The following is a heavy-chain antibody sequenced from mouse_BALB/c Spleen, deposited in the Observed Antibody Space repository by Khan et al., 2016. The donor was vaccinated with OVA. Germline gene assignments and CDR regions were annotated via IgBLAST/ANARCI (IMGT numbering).Heavy chain of an antibody. V-gene: IGHV1-77*01. D-gene: IGHD2-14*01. J-gene: IGHJ3*01. Sequence: QIQLQQSGPELVKPGASLKVSCKASGYTFTDYIIGWVKQSTRQGLEWIGDIFPGSDTHYYNEKFKDKATLTVDNSANTAYMQLSSLTSEDSAVYFGARRGYSASAYSVLGTLVTVSA. CDR3: ARRGYSASAY. CDR1: GYTFTDYI. CDR2: IFPGSDTH.